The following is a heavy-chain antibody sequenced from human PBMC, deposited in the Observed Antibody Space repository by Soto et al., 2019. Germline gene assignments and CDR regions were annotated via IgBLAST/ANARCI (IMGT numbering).Heavy chain of an antibody. Sequence: PSETPSLTWAVSRYSISNASYSWIWVRQARGNGLEWIGYLYHTGSVYYNPSIRSRVTISIDRSNKQFSLILSSVSAADTAVYYCARENRLGTYYYDSWGQGALVTVSS. CDR3: ARENRLGTYYYDS. D-gene: IGHD7-27*01. CDR1: RYSISNASYS. CDR2: LYHTGSV. V-gene: IGHV4-30-2*01. J-gene: IGHJ4*02.